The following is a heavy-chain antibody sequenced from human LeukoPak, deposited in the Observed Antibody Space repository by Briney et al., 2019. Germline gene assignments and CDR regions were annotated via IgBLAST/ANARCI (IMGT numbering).Heavy chain of an antibody. J-gene: IGHJ5*02. CDR3: ARHYSSSWYELASHWFDP. Sequence: PSETLSLTCTVSGYSISRGYYWGWIRQPPGNGLEWIGSIYHSGSTYYNPSLKSRVTISVDTSKNQFSLKLSSVTAADTAVYYCARHYSSSWYELASHWFDPWGQGTLVTVSS. CDR2: IYHSGST. D-gene: IGHD6-13*01. V-gene: IGHV4-38-2*02. CDR1: GYSISRGYY.